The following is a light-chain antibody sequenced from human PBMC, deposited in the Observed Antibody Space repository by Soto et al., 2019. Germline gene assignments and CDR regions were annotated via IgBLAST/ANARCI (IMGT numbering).Light chain of an antibody. CDR3: CSYTASGTYV. J-gene: IGLJ1*01. CDR1: SSDVGGYNY. CDR2: AVS. Sequence: QSVLTQPASVSGSPGQSITIPCTGTSSDVGGYNYVSWYQQPPGKAPKLMIYAVSNRPSGVSNRFSGSKSGNTATLTISGLQAEDEADYYCCSYTASGTYVFGTGTKATVL. V-gene: IGLV2-14*01.